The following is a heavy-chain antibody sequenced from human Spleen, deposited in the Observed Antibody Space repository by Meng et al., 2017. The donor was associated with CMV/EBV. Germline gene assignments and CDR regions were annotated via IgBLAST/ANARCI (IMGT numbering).Heavy chain of an antibody. CDR2: IYPGDSDV. J-gene: IGHJ3*02. D-gene: IGHD3-9*01. CDR3: AKPYATLTGQIDAFDI. V-gene: IGHV5-51*01. Sequence: GGSLRLSCRGSGYTYTDYWIGWVRQMPGKGLEWMGIIYPGDSDVRYSPSFQGQVTISVDKSISTAYLQWSSLKASDTAMYYCAKPYATLTGQIDAFDIWGQGTMVTVSS. CDR1: GYTYTDYW.